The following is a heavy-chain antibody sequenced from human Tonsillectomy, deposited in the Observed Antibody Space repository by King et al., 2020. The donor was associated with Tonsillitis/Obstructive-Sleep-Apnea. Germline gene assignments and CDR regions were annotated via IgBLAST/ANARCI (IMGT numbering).Heavy chain of an antibody. J-gene: IGHJ6*03. CDR1: GSTFTNYA. CDR2: ISDSGTGT. Sequence: VQLVESGGGLVQPGGSLRLSCAASGSTFTNYAMSWVRQAPGKGLEWVSSISDSGTGTHYVDSVKGRFTISRDNSRKTLYLQMNSLRAEDTAVYYCTGGPAGADYYYMDVWGKGTTVTVSS. D-gene: IGHD6-19*01. V-gene: IGHV3-23*04. CDR3: TGGPAGADYYYMDV.